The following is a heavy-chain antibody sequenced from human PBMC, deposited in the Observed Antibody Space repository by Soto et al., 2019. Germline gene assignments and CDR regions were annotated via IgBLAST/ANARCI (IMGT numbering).Heavy chain of an antibody. D-gene: IGHD6-19*01. CDR3: ARDQGSAWRNFCDY. CDR1: GDSVSSKSVV. CDR2: TYYRSVSSKSSKWLN. V-gene: IGHV6-1*01. J-gene: IGHJ4*02. Sequence: SQTLSLTCALSGDSVSSKSVVWNWIRQSPSRGLEWLGRTYYRSVSSKSSKWLNDYALPVKSRITINPDTSKNRFSLQLSFVTPDDTATYYCARDQGSAWRNFCDYWGQGTLVTVSS.